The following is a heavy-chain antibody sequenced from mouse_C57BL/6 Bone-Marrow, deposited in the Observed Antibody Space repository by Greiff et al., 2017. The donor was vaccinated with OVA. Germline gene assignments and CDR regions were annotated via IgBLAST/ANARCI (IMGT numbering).Heavy chain of an antibody. CDR1: GFNIKDDY. J-gene: IGHJ3*01. Sequence: EVQLQQSGAELVRPGASVKLSCTASGFNIKDDYMHWVKQRPEQGLEWIGWIDPENGDTEYASKFQGKATITADTSSNTVYLQLSSLTSEDTAVYYCTSIYDGYFWFAYWGQGTLVTVSA. CDR2: IDPENGDT. D-gene: IGHD2-3*01. V-gene: IGHV14-4*01. CDR3: TSIYDGYFWFAY.